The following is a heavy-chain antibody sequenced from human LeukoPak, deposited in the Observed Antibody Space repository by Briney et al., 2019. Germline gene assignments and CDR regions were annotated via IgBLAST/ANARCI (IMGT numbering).Heavy chain of an antibody. D-gene: IGHD6-13*01. Sequence: GGSLRLSCAASGFTFSTYAMSWVRQAPGKGLEWVSTISGNGVSTYYANSVKGRFTISRDNSKNALWLQMNSLRAEDTALYYCAKPQYDSSWYYFDYWGQGTLVTVSS. CDR3: AKPQYDSSWYYFDY. V-gene: IGHV3-23*01. J-gene: IGHJ4*02. CDR2: ISGNGVST. CDR1: GFTFSTYA.